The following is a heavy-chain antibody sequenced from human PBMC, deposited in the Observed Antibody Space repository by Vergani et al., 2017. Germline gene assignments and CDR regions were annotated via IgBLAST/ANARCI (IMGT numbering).Heavy chain of an antibody. D-gene: IGHD2-2*02. J-gene: IGHJ4*02. CDR3: ATIGYRRWGYYFDY. CDR1: GDSISSKNC. Sequence: QVQLQQWGAGVVKPPGTLSLTCAVSGDSISSKNCWTWVRQPPGKGLEWIGEICHTEDTKDSPSLKSRVTVSVDESRNLFSLRLNSVTAADTAVYYCATIGYRRWGYYFDYWGQGILVTVSS. V-gene: IGHV4-4*03. CDR2: ICHTEDT.